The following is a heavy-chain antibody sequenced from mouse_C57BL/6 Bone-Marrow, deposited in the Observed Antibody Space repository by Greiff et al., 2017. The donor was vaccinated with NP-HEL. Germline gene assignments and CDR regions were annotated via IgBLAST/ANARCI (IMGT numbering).Heavy chain of an antibody. CDR2: IWTGGGT. J-gene: IGHJ2*01. Sequence: VKLQESGPGLVAPSQSLSITCTVSGFSLTSYAISWVRQPPGKGLEWLGVIWTGGGTNSTSALKSRLSISKDNSKSQVFIKMNSLQTDDTARDYCARNYGSSSHFDYWGQGTTLTVSS. CDR1: GFSLTSYA. V-gene: IGHV2-9-1*01. CDR3: ARNYGSSSHFDY. D-gene: IGHD1-1*01.